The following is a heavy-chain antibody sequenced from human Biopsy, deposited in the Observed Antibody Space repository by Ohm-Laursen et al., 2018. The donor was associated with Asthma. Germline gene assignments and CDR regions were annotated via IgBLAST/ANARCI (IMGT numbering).Heavy chain of an antibody. CDR2: IYSGGTS. V-gene: IGHV3-66*02. Sequence: SLRLSCTASGFAVSRDYMFWVRQAPGKGLEWVSVIYSGGTSHTADSVKGRFTISRDNSRNRLYLQINRLTVEDSAVYFCARQSGQDYGDSSGFDIWGQGTKVAVSS. CDR3: ARQSGQDYGDSSGFDI. J-gene: IGHJ3*02. D-gene: IGHD3-22*01. CDR1: GFAVSRDY.